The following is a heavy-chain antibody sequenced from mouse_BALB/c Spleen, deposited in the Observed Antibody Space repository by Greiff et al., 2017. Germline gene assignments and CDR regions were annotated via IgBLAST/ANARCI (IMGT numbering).Heavy chain of an antibody. J-gene: IGHJ4*01. CDR3: ARSYRYDGDAMDY. CDR1: GYTFTSYT. V-gene: IGHV1-4*01. CDR2: INPSSGYT. Sequence: QVHVKQSGAELARPGASVKMSCKASGYTFTSYTMHWVKQRPGQGLEWIGYINPSSGYTNYNQKFKDKATLTADKSSSTAYMQLSSLTSEDSAVYYCARSYRYDGDAMDYWGQGTSVTVSS. D-gene: IGHD2-14*01.